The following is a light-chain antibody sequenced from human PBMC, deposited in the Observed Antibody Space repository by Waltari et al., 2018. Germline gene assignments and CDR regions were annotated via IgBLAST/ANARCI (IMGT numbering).Light chain of an antibody. Sequence: QSVLTQPPSASETPGQRVIISCSGSSSNLGSNFPYWYQQLPGTAPKLLIYRNNQRPSGVPDRFSASKSGTSASLAISGLRSEDEAVYYCASWDDSHYVFGTGTQVTVL. CDR1: SSNLGSNF. V-gene: IGLV1-47*01. J-gene: IGLJ1*01. CDR2: RNN. CDR3: ASWDDSHYV.